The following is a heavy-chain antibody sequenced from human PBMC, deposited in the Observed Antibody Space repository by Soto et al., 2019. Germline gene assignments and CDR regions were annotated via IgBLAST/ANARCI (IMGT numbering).Heavy chain of an antibody. D-gene: IGHD4-17*01. Sequence: VQLVQSGAEVKKPGASVRVSCKASGYTFTSFGLSWVRQAPGQGPEWMGWISPESDKATYAHKFQGRITITTDTSTTTAYIDLRSLRSDDTAVYFCTRDLLFISPSTVTTYAYWGQGTLVSV. J-gene: IGHJ4*02. CDR2: ISPESDKA. CDR3: TRDLLFISPSTVTTYAY. CDR1: GYTFTSFG. V-gene: IGHV1-18*01.